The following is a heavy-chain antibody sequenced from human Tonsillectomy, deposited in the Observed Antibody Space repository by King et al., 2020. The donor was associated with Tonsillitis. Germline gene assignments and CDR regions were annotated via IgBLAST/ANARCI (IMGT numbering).Heavy chain of an antibody. Sequence: VQLVESGGGLVQPGGSLRLSCAASGLTFETYWMNWVRQAPGKGLEWVANIEQDGSEKNYVDSVQGRFTISRDNAKNSLYLQLNSLRAEDTAVYYCVEGVGWLSDYWGQGTLVTVSS. CDR3: VEGVGWLSDY. CDR1: GLTFETYW. D-gene: IGHD3-22*01. CDR2: IEQDGSEK. V-gene: IGHV3-7*03. J-gene: IGHJ4*02.